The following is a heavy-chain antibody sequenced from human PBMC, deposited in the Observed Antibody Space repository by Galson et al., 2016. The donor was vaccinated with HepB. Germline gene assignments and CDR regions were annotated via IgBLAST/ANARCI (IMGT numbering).Heavy chain of an antibody. V-gene: IGHV2-70*01. CDR2: IDWDDDK. J-gene: IGHJ5*02. Sequence: PALVKPTQTLSLTCTFSGFSLSTSGVYVSWIRQPPGKALEWLALIDWDDDKYYSPSLRTRLTISKDTSKNQVVLTMTNMDPVDTATYYCALSLSSGGLFWFDPWGQGTPVTVSS. CDR3: ALSLSSGGLFWFDP. CDR1: GFSLSTSGVY. D-gene: IGHD3-10*01.